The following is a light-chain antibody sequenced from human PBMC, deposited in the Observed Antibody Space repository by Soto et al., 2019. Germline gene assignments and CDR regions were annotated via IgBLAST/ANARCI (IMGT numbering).Light chain of an antibody. Sequence: EIVMTQSPATLSVSPGERATLSCRASQSFTSTSLAWYQQKPGQAPRLLISGASRRAAGIPDRFSGSGSGTDFTLTISRLESEDLAVYYCQQYDSSPRTFGQGTKVDIK. CDR1: QSFTSTS. J-gene: IGKJ1*01. CDR2: GAS. CDR3: QQYDSSPRT. V-gene: IGKV3-20*01.